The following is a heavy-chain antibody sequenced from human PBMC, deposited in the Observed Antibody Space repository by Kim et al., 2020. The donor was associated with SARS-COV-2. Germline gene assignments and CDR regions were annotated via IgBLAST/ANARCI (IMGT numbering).Heavy chain of an antibody. Sequence: GGSLRLSCAASGIAFGTYAMSWVRQAPGKGLEWVSAILYNSETTYYADSVRGRFTISRDNSKNTLYLQMDSLRAEDTAVYYCVNAAQKAAPDRHYWGQG. J-gene: IGHJ4*02. CDR3: VNAAQKAAPDRHY. CDR2: ILYNSETT. D-gene: IGHD6-13*01. V-gene: IGHV3-23*01. CDR1: GIAFGTYA.